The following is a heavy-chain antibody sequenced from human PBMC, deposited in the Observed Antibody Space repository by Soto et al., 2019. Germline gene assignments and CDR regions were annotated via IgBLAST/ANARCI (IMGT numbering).Heavy chain of an antibody. D-gene: IGHD1-7*01. Sequence: PGESLKISCKGSGYSFTSYWIGWVRQMPGKGLEWMGIIYPGDSDTRYSPSFQGQVTISADKSISTAYLQWSSLKASDTAMYYCARELRDYGYYYYGMDVWGQGTTVTVSS. V-gene: IGHV5-51*01. CDR3: ARELRDYGYYYYGMDV. J-gene: IGHJ6*02. CDR1: GYSFTSYW. CDR2: IYPGDSDT.